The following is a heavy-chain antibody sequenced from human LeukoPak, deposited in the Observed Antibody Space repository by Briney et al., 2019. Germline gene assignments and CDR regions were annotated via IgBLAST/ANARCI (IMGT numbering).Heavy chain of an antibody. V-gene: IGHV1-8*01. CDR1: GYTFTSYD. D-gene: IGHD3-22*01. J-gene: IGHJ3*02. CDR2: MNPNSGNT. CDR3: AREYDSSGYYAFDI. Sequence: WASVKVSCKASGYTFTSYDINWVRQATGQGLEWMGWMNPNSGNTGYAQKFQGRVTMTRNTPISTAYMELSSLRSEDTAVYYCAREYDSSGYYAFDIWGQGTMVTVSS.